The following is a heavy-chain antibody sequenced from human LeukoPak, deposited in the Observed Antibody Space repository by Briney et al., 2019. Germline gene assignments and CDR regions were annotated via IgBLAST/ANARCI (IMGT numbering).Heavy chain of an antibody. V-gene: IGHV1-69*04. CDR2: IIPILGIA. CDR3: ARNPYYYYGMDV. CDR1: GGTFSSYA. J-gene: IGHJ6*02. Sequence: SVKVSCKASGGTFSSYAINWVRQAPGQGLEWMGRIIPILGIANYAQKFQGRVTITADKSTSTAYMELSSLRSEDTAVYYCARNPYYYYGMDVWGQGTTVTVSS.